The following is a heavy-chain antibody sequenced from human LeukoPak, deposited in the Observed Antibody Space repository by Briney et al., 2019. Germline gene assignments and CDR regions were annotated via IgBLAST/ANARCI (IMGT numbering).Heavy chain of an antibody. V-gene: IGHV1-2*02. Sequence: ASLKVSCRASGYTFTDYYINWVRQAPGQGLEWMGWINPNNGDTNYAQNFQGRVTMTRDTSISTAYMEVSSLRSDDTAVYFCATAERPGGTRFLEWLLDYWGQGTLVTVSS. CDR2: INPNNGDT. J-gene: IGHJ4*02. CDR1: GYTFTDYY. CDR3: ATAERPGGTRFLEWLLDY. D-gene: IGHD3-3*01.